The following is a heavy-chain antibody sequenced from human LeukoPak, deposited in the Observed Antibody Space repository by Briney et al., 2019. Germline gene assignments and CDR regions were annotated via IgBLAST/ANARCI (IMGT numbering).Heavy chain of an antibody. J-gene: IGHJ4*02. V-gene: IGHV3-20*04. D-gene: IGHD3-10*02. Sequence: RPGGSLRLSCAASGFTFNNYAMTWVRQTPGKGPEWVSLISWKGDTTAYAESVRGRFTISRDNSKNTLYVQMNSLRAEDTAVYYCAKGSTMYTAYYFDYWGQGTLVTVSS. CDR3: AKGSTMYTAYYFDY. CDR2: ISWKGDTT. CDR1: GFTFNNYA.